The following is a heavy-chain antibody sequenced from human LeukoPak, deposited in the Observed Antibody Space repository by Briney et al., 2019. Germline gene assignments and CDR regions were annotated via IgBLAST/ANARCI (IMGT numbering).Heavy chain of an antibody. J-gene: IGHJ4*02. CDR1: GGTFSSYA. CDR3: ARDLFVSPAALGHCSGGCGY. D-gene: IGHD2-15*01. Sequence: ASVKVSCKASGGTFSSYAISWVRQAPGQGLEWMGRIIPIFGIANYAQKFQGRVTITADKSTSTAYMELSSLRSEDTAVYYCARDLFVSPAALGHCSGGCGYWGQGTLVTVSS. CDR2: IIPIFGIA. V-gene: IGHV1-69*04.